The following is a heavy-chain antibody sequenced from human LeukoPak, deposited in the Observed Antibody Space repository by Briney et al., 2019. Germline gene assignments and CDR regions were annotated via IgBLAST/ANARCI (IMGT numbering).Heavy chain of an antibody. V-gene: IGHV1-18*01. J-gene: IGHJ4*02. CDR2: INPNSGGT. D-gene: IGHD6-13*01. CDR1: GYTFTSYG. Sequence: APVKVSCKASGYTFTSYGISWVRQAPGQGLGWRGWINPNSGGTNYVQKCQGRVTITADESTSTAYMELSSLRSEDTAVYYCARTDGIAAASGYFDYWGQGTLVTVSS. CDR3: ARTDGIAAASGYFDY.